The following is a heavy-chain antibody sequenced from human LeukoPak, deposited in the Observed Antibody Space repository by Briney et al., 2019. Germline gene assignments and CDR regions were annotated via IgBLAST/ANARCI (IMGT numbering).Heavy chain of an antibody. Sequence: GGSLRLSCAASGFTFSDYYMSWIRQAPGEGLEWVSYISSSGSTIYYADSVKGRFTISRDNAKNSLYLQMNSLRAEDTAVYYCARGHDILTGYSYFDYWGQGTLVTVSS. V-gene: IGHV3-11*01. J-gene: IGHJ4*02. CDR1: GFTFSDYY. D-gene: IGHD3-9*01. CDR2: ISSSGSTI. CDR3: ARGHDILTGYSYFDY.